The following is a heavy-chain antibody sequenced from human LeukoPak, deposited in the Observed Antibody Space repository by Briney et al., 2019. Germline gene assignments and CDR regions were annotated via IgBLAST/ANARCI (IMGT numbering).Heavy chain of an antibody. V-gene: IGHV4-39*01. J-gene: IGHJ5*02. D-gene: IGHD2-2*01. CDR2: IYYSGST. CDR3: VRHLIVVVPAAIWWFDP. CDR1: GGSISSSSYY. Sequence: SETLSLTCTVSGGSISSSSYYWGWIRQPPGKGLEWIGSIYYSGSTYYNPSLKSRVTISVDTSKNQFSLKLSSVTAADTAVYYCVRHLIVVVPAAIWWFDPWGQGTLVTVSS.